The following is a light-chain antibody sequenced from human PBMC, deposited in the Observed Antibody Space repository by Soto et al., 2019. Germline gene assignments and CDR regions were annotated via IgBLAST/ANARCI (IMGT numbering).Light chain of an antibody. CDR1: QSVSSSY. CDR2: GAS. V-gene: IGKV3-20*01. Sequence: IVLTQSPDTLSLSPGERATLSCRASQSVSSSYLAWYQQRPGQAPRLLIYGASSRATGIPDRFSGSGSGTDFTLTISRLEPEDFAVYYCQQYGSSPLTFGGGTKV. CDR3: QQYGSSPLT. J-gene: IGKJ4*01.